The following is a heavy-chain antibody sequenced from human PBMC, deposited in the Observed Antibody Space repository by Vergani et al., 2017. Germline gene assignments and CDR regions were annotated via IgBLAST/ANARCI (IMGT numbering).Heavy chain of an antibody. D-gene: IGHD3-3*01. V-gene: IGHV1-69*02. Sequence: QVQLVQSGAEVKKPGSSVKVSCKASGGTFSSYTISWVRQAPGQGLEWMGRIIPILGIANYAQKFQGRVTITADKSTSTAYMELSSLRSEDTAVYYCASLKVTTSRNVDYWGQGTLVIVSS. CDR3: ASLKVTTSRNVDY. CDR1: GGTFSSYT. J-gene: IGHJ4*02. CDR2: IIPILGIA.